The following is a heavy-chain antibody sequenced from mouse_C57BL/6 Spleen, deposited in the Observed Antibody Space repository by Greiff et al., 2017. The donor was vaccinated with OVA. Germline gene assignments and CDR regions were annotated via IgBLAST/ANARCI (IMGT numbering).Heavy chain of an antibody. V-gene: IGHV3-6*01. J-gene: IGHJ3*01. D-gene: IGHD1-1*01. Sequence: VQLQQSGPGLVKPSQSLSLTCSVTGYSITSGYYWNWIRQFPGNKLEWMGYISYDGSNNYNPSLKNRISITRDTSKNQFFLKLNSVTTEDTATYYCAVGSSPFAYWGQGTLVTVSA. CDR3: AVGSSPFAY. CDR1: GYSITSGYY. CDR2: ISYDGSN.